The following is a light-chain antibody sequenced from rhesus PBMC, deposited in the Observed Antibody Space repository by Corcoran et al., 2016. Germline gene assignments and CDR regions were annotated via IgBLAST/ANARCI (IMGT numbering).Light chain of an antibody. CDR2: RAS. Sequence: DIQMTQSPSSLSASVGDRVTITCQASQSLSNYLNWYQQKPGKIPKLLIYRASSLQSGIPSRCSGSGSGTDFTLTISSLQPEDFATYYCQQGYSYPLTFGGGTKVELK. CDR1: QSLSNY. CDR3: QQGYSYPLT. J-gene: IGKJ4*01. V-gene: IGKV1S9*01.